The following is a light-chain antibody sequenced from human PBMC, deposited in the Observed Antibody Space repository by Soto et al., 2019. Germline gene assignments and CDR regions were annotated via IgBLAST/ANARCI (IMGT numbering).Light chain of an antibody. V-gene: IGLV2-14*01. CDR2: GVN. CDR3: SSYTTSSALQV. J-gene: IGLJ1*01. Sequence: QSALTQPRSVSGSPGQSVTISCTGTSGDVGAYNYISWYQQHPGKAPKFLIYGVNNRPSGVSNRFSGSKSGNTASLTISGLQADDEADYCCSSYTTSSALQVFGTGTKLTVL. CDR1: SGDVGAYNY.